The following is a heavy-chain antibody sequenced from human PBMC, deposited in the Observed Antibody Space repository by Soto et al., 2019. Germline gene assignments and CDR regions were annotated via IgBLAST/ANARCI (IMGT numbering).Heavy chain of an antibody. Sequence: QVQLEQSGAEVKKSGSSVTVSCKAAGGTFSNFALSWVRQAPGQGFEWMGGIIPLFGTTNYAQKFQGRVTISADDSATTAHMELSSLRSDDTAVYYCARGRGIGFSSSWNIYWYYNMDVW. J-gene: IGHJ6*01. CDR1: GGTFSNFA. CDR2: IIPLFGTT. D-gene: IGHD6-13*01. V-gene: IGHV1-69*01. CDR3: ARGRGIGFSSSWNIYWYYNMDV.